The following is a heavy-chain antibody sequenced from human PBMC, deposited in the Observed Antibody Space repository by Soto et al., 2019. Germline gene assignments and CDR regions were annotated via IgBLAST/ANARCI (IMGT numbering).Heavy chain of an antibody. CDR3: ARESGGATATLYYYYFYMDV. Sequence: QVQLVQSGAEVKKPGASVTVSCRSSGDTFNDYYIHWVRQAPGQGLEWMGWINPNSGVTKYAQKFQGWVSMTRDKSIRTVYMQLSRLRSDDTAVYYCARESGGATATLYYYYFYMDVWGTGTTVTVSS. CDR1: GDTFNDYY. V-gene: IGHV1-2*04. J-gene: IGHJ6*03. D-gene: IGHD1-26*01. CDR2: INPNSGVT.